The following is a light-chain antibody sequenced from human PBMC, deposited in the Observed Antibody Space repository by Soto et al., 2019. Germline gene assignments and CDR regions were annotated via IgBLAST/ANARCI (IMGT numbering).Light chain of an antibody. CDR2: WAS. CDR3: EQYYSVSWT. J-gene: IGKJ2*02. V-gene: IGKV4-1*01. Sequence: DIVLTQSPDSLAVSLGERVTINCKSSQSILYSANNLNYLTWYQQKTGQPPKLLIYWASTRGSGVPDRFSGSGSCADFTLTISSLQAEDVAVYYGEQYYSVSWTFGQGTKLEIK. CDR1: QSILYSANNLNY.